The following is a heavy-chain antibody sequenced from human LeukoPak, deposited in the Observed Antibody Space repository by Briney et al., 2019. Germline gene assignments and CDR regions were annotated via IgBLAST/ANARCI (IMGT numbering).Heavy chain of an antibody. V-gene: IGHV3-48*01. J-gene: IGHJ4*02. CDR3: ARDQPRRYDY. CDR1: GFTFSSYS. D-gene: IGHD1-14*01. CDR2: ISSSSDAI. Sequence: SGGSLRLSCAASGFTFSSYSMNWVRQAPGKGLEWVSYISSSSDAIYYADSVKGRFTISRDNAKNSLYLQMNSLRAEDTAVYYCARDQPRRYDYWGQGTLVTVSS.